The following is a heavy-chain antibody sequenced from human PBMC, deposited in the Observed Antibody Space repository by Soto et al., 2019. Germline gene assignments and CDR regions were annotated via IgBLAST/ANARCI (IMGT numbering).Heavy chain of an antibody. CDR3: ASFDYELREGRDY. J-gene: IGHJ4*02. Sequence: QVQLQESGPGLVKPSQTLSLTCTVSGGSISSGDSYWSWIRQPPGKGLEWIGYISYSGSTYYNPSLKSRVTIAVDTSKNQCSLKLISVTAADTAVYYFASFDYELREGRDYWGQGTLVTVSS. D-gene: IGHD3-16*01. V-gene: IGHV4-30-4*01. CDR1: GGSISSGDSY. CDR2: ISYSGST.